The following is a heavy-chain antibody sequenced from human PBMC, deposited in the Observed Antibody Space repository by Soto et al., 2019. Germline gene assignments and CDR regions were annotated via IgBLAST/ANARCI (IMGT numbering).Heavy chain of an antibody. Sequence: GGSLRLSCAASGFTFSSYAMSWVRQAPGKGLEWVSTISGTGGSTYYPDSVKGRFTISRDNSKDTVYLQMNSLRAEDAAVYYCAKEMTSGYYLFDYWGQGTLVTVSS. D-gene: IGHD3-22*01. CDR3: AKEMTSGYYLFDY. CDR2: ISGTGGST. CDR1: GFTFSSYA. V-gene: IGHV3-23*01. J-gene: IGHJ4*02.